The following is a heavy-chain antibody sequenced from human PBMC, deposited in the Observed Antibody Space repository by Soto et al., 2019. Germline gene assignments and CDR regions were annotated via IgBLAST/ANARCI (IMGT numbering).Heavy chain of an antibody. D-gene: IGHD6-13*01. V-gene: IGHV3-48*02. CDR1: GFSFSNYG. J-gene: IGHJ4*02. CDR2: INDRTTTI. Sequence: GESLRLSCAASGFSFSNYGMNWVRQAPGRGLEWVSHINDRTTTIYYADSVKGRLTISRNNAKNSLYLQINSLRDGDTAVYYCARDRRWAIDYWGQGTLVTVSS. CDR3: ARDRRWAIDY.